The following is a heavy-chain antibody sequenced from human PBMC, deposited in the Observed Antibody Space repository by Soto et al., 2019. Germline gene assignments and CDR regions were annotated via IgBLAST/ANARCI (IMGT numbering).Heavy chain of an antibody. V-gene: IGHV3-30*18. D-gene: IGHD6-19*01. CDR1: GFTFSDYA. J-gene: IGHJ4*02. CDR2: VYHDVRNT. CDR3: AKGCRQWLVTSDFIY. Sequence: VQLVESGGGVVQPGRSLRLSCADSGFTFSDYAMHWVRQAPGKGLEWVAVVYHDVRNTHYADSVKGRFTISIDSSKNTVSLETTSLRADDTAVYYCAKGCRQWLVTSDFIYWGQVGLVTVST.